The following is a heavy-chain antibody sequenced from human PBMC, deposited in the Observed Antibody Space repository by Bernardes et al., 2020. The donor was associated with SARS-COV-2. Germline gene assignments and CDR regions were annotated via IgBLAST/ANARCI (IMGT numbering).Heavy chain of an antibody. D-gene: IGHD4-17*01. CDR1: GGSISSSSYY. CDR2: IYYSGST. J-gene: IGHJ3*02. CDR3: ARTWVIYGGPTPNHDAFDI. Sequence: SEPLSLTCTVSGGSISSSSYYWGWIRQPPGKGLEWIGSIYYSGSTYYNPSLKSRVTISVDTSKNQFSLKLSSVTAADTAVYYCARTWVIYGGPTPNHDAFDIWGQGTMVTVSS. V-gene: IGHV4-39*01.